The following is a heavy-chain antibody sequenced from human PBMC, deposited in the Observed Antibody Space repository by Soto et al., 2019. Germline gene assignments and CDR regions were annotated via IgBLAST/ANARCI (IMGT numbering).Heavy chain of an antibody. CDR2: VSAYNGNT. CDR3: AWIRGYSYGGFDY. J-gene: IGHJ4*02. D-gene: IGHD5-18*01. Sequence: ASFKVSCNASGYISSSCGISWVRRPPRHELEWMAWVSAYNGNTNYAQKLQSRVTMTPDTSTSTAYMELRSLRHDDTAVYYCAWIRGYSYGGFDYWGQGTMVTVSS. V-gene: IGHV1-18*04. CDR1: GYISSSCG.